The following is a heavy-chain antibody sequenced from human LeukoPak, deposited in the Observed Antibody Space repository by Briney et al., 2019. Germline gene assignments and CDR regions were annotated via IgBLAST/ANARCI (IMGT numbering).Heavy chain of an antibody. CDR3: AKALNGLVDY. J-gene: IGHJ4*02. CDR1: GFTFSDYG. V-gene: IGHV3-33*06. Sequence: GRSLRLSCAASGFTFSDYGMHWVRQAPGKGLERVAVIWYDGSNKYYADSVKGRFTISRDNSKNTLYLQMNSPRAEDTAVYYCAKALNGLVDYWGQGTLVTVSS. CDR2: IWYDGSNK. D-gene: IGHD6-19*01.